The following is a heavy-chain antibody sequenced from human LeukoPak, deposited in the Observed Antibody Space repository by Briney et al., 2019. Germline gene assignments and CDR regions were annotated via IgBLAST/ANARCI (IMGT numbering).Heavy chain of an antibody. Sequence: GASVKVSCKASGYTFTSYDINWVRQATGQGLEWMGWMNPNSGNTGYAQKFQGRVTMTRNTSISTAYMELSSLRSEDTAVYYCARGLLYTYGMDVWGQGTTVTVSS. J-gene: IGHJ6*02. CDR3: ARGLLYTYGMDV. CDR1: GYTFTSYD. V-gene: IGHV1-8*01. CDR2: MNPNSGNT. D-gene: IGHD2-15*01.